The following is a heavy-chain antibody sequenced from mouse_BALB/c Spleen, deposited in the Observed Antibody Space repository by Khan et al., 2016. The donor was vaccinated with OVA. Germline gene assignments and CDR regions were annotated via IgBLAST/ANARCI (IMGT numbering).Heavy chain of an antibody. CDR1: GYTFTDYY. V-gene: IGHV1-77*01. D-gene: IGHD1-2*01. CDR2: ISPGSGDT. CDR3: ERRNYCGYTFAY. Sequence: QVQLQQSGAVLARPGASVQLSCKASGYTFTDYYINWVKQRTGQGLEWIGEISPGSGDTYYNERFKGKATLTADKSSSKAYMQLSSLTSEASAVSFCERRNYCGYTFAYGGQGTLVTVSA. J-gene: IGHJ3*01.